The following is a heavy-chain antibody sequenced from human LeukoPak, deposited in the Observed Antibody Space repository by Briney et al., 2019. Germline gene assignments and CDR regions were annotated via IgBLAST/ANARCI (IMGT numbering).Heavy chain of an antibody. CDR3: ARVAVGRYDFDY. J-gene: IGHJ4*01. CDR2: IYSGGST. Sequence: GGSLRLSCADSGFTVSINSMSWVRQAPGKGLEWVSVIYSGGSTYYADSVKGRFTISRDNAKNTLYLQMNSLRDEDTAVYYCARVAVGRYDFDYWGRRTLVTVSS. CDR1: GFTVSINS. V-gene: IGHV3-66*01. D-gene: IGHD1-26*01.